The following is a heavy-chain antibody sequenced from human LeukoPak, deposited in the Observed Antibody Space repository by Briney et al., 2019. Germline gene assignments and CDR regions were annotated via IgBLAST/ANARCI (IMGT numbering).Heavy chain of an antibody. D-gene: IGHD6-19*01. Sequence: PGRSLRLSCAASGVTFSSYAMYWVRQAPGKGLDWLAVISYDGSNKYYADSVKGRFTISRDNSKNTLYLQMNSLRAEDTAMYFCATGYSAWSFGYWGQGTLVTVSS. J-gene: IGHJ4*02. CDR3: ATGYSAWSFGY. V-gene: IGHV3-30-3*01. CDR1: GVTFSSYA. CDR2: ISYDGSNK.